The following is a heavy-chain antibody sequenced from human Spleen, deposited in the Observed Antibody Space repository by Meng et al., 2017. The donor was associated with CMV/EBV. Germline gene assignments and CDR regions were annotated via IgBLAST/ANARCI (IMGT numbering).Heavy chain of an antibody. J-gene: IGHJ5*01. CDR2: INPDGGTK. CDR3: VRLPIVGFSSNWFDY. D-gene: IGHD6-13*01. Sequence: ASVKVSCKASGYTFITYYIHWVRQAPGQGLEWMGRINPDGGTKTYAQKFQDRVTLTSDTSTSTVYMELSSLRSEDTAVYYCVRLPIVGFSSNWFDYWGRGAQVTVSS. V-gene: IGHV1-46*01. CDR1: GYTFITYY.